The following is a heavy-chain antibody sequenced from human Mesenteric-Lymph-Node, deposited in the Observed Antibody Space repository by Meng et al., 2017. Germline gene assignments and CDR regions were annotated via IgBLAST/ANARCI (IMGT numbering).Heavy chain of an antibody. CDR1: GYTFTSYD. D-gene: IGHD6-19*01. J-gene: IGHJ6*02. CDR2: MNPNSGNT. CDR3: ARNGKWQWLGRWYYYYYGMDV. V-gene: IGHV1-8*01. Sequence: ASVKVSCKASGYTFTSYDINWVRQATGQGLEWMGWMNPNSGNTGYVQKFQGRVTITRNTSISTAYMELSSLRSEDTAVYYCARNGKWQWLGRWYYYYYGMDVWGQGTTVTVSS.